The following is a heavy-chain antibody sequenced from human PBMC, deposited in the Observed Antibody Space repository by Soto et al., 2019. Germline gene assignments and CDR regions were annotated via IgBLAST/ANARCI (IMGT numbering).Heavy chain of an antibody. CDR1: GFSLSTSGVG. Sequence: ESGPTLVNPTQTLTLTCTFSGFSLSTSGVGVGWIRQPPGKALEWLALIYWDDDKRYSPSLKSRLTITKDTSKNQVVLTMTNMDPVDTATYYFAQISEWLRFFHYYYYMDVWGKGTTVTVSS. D-gene: IGHD5-12*01. CDR3: AQISEWLRFFHYYYYMDV. V-gene: IGHV2-5*02. CDR2: IYWDDDK. J-gene: IGHJ6*03.